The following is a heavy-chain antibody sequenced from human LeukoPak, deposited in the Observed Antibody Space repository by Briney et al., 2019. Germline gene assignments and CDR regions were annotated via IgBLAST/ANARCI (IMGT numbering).Heavy chain of an antibody. CDR2: INPNSGGT. CDR1: GYTFTGYY. CDR3: ARAPIAVPNWFDP. J-gene: IGHJ5*02. V-gene: IGHV1-2*02. D-gene: IGHD6-19*01. Sequence: GASVKVSCKASGYTFTGYYMHWVRQAPGQGLEWMGWINPNSGGTNYAQKFQGRVTMTRDTSISTAYMELSRLRSDDTAVYYCARAPIAVPNWFDPWGQGTLVTVSS.